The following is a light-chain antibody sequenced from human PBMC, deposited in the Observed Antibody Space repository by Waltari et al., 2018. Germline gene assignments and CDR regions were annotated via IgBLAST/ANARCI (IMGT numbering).Light chain of an antibody. CDR3: QSWVGKVV. V-gene: IGLV3-1*01. CDR1: NLGEKF. CDR2: QDF. Sequence: YDLTQPPSVSVSPGQTATITCYGDNLGEKFVSWYQQRPGQSPFLVIYQDFKRPSGIPERFSGSKSGNTATLTISGAQAMDEADFYRQSWVGKVVFGGGTKLTV. J-gene: IGLJ2*01.